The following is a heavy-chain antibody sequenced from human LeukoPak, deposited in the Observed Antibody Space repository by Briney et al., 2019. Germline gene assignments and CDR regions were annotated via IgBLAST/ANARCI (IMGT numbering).Heavy chain of an antibody. CDR3: AKFFDILTGYFDF. Sequence: GGSLRLSCAASGLTFSTYAMSWVRQSPGKGLEWVSAISGGGGTTYYASLAESVKGRFTISRDNSKNSLFLQRNSPRAEDTAIYYCAKFFDILTGYFDFWGQGTLVTVSS. V-gene: IGHV3-23*01. J-gene: IGHJ4*02. CDR2: ISGGGGTT. D-gene: IGHD3-9*01. CDR1: GLTFSTYA.